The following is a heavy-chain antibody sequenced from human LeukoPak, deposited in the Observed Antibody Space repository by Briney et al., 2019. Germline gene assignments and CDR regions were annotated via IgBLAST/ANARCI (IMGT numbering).Heavy chain of an antibody. Sequence: SETLSLTCSVSGGSISSRSNYWGWIRQPPGKGLEWIGSIYYSGSTYYNPSLKSRVTISVDTSKNQSSLELSSVTAADTAVYYCAREHCSGGSCYSIYYYYYMDVWGKGTTVTVSS. CDR1: GGSISSRSNY. V-gene: IGHV4-39*07. D-gene: IGHD2-15*01. CDR3: AREHCSGGSCYSIYYYYYMDV. J-gene: IGHJ6*03. CDR2: IYYSGST.